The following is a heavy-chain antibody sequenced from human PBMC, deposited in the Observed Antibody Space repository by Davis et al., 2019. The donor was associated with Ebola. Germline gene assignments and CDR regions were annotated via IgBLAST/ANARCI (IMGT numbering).Heavy chain of an antibody. CDR2: ISGSGGST. CDR3: AAVPMVRGVISDY. Sequence: GESLKISCAASGFTFSSYAMSWVRQAPGEGLGWVSAISGSGGSTYYADSVKGRFTISRDNSKNTLYLQMNSLRAEDTTVYYCAAVPMVRGVISDYWGQGTLVTVSS. D-gene: IGHD3-10*01. V-gene: IGHV3-23*01. J-gene: IGHJ4*02. CDR1: GFTFSSYA.